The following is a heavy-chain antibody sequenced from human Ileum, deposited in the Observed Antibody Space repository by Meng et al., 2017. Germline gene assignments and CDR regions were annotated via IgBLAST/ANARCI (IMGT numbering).Heavy chain of an antibody. V-gene: IGHV3-74*01. CDR2: INTDGSDT. J-gene: IGHJ5*02. Sequence: GPGGGLVQPGGALVFSCAASGFTFSSLAMSWVRQAPGKGLEWVSRINTDGSDTRYADSVKGRFTISRDNAQNMVYLQMNSLRAEDTAVYYCARDKPHNWFDPWGQGTLVTVSS. CDR1: GFTFSSLA. CDR3: ARDKPHNWFDP.